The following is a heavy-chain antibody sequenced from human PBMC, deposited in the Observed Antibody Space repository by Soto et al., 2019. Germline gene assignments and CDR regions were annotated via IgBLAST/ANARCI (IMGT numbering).Heavy chain of an antibody. CDR2: ISGSGGST. V-gene: IGHV3-23*01. CDR3: AKEGPDSSRWAQLGSHDY. J-gene: IGHJ4*02. CDR1: GFTFSSYA. D-gene: IGHD6-19*01. Sequence: GGSLSLSCAASGFTFSSYAMSWVRQAPGKGLEWVSAISGSGGSTYYADSVKGRFTISRDNSKNTLYLHMNSLSAEDTAVYYCAKEGPDSSRWAQLGSHDYWAQGTLVTVSS.